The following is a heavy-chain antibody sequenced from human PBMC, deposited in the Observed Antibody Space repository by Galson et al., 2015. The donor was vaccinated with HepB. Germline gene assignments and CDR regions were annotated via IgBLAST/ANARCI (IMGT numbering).Heavy chain of an antibody. CDR1: GFTFSSYS. CDR3: ARDCYDFPGLSCPFDY. Sequence: SLRLSCAASGFTFSSYSMNWVRQAPGKGLEWVSSISSSSSYIYYADSVKGRFTISRDNAKNSLYLQMNSLRAEDTAVYYCARDCYDFPGLSCPFDYWGQGTLVTVSS. CDR2: ISSSSSYI. V-gene: IGHV3-21*01. D-gene: IGHD3-3*01. J-gene: IGHJ4*02.